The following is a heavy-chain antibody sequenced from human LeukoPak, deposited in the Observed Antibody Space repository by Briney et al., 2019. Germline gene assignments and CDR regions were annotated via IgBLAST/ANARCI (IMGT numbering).Heavy chain of an antibody. CDR3: ARPHYYDSSGYPGAFDI. V-gene: IGHV5-51*01. J-gene: IGHJ3*02. Sequence: GESLKISCKGSGYSLTSYWIGWVRQMPGKGLEWMGIIYPGDSDTRYSPSFQGQVTISADKSISTAYLQWSSLKASDTAMYYCARPHYYDSSGYPGAFDIXXQGTMVTVSS. CDR1: GYSLTSYW. CDR2: IYPGDSDT. D-gene: IGHD3-22*01.